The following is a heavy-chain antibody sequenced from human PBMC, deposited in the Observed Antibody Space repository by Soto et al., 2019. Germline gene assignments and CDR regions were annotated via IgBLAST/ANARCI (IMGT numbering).Heavy chain of an antibody. J-gene: IGHJ3*02. CDR2: IYYSGST. CDR3: ARARLRAVYAFDI. V-gene: IGHV4-31*03. Sequence: QVQLQESDAGLVKASQTLSLTCTVSGGSVSRGAYYWTWIRQRPGKGLEWIGYIYYSGSTYYSPSLKSRLSISLDTSKNQSSLRLSSVTAADTAMYYCARARLRAVYAFDIWGQGTMVTVSS. CDR1: GGSVSRGAYY. D-gene: IGHD5-12*01.